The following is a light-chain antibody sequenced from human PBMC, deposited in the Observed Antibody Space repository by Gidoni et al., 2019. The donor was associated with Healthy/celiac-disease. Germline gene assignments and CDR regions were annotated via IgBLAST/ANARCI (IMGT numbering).Light chain of an antibody. CDR3: AAWDDSMNGWV. J-gene: IGLJ3*02. CDR2: SNN. Sequence: QSVLPHPPSASGTPGPMVTISCSGTSSHIGSNTVNWYQQLPGTAPKLLIYSNNKRPSGVPYRFSGSKSCTSASLAISGLQSEDEADYYCAAWDDSMNGWVFGGGTKLTVL. CDR1: SSHIGSNT. V-gene: IGLV1-44*01.